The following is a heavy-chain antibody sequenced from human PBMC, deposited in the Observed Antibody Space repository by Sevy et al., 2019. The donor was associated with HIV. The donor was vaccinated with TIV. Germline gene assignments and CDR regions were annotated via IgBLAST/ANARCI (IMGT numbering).Heavy chain of an antibody. CDR2: IYYSGST. CDR3: ARHPYYYDSSGYYYGKGDAFDI. D-gene: IGHD3-22*01. J-gene: IGHJ3*02. V-gene: IGHV4-39*01. CDR1: GGSISSSSYY. Sequence: SETLSLTCTVSGGSISSSSYYWGWIRQPPGKGLEWIGSIYYSGSTYNNPSLKSRVTISDDTSKNQFSLKLSSVTASDTAVYNCARHPYYYDSSGYYYGKGDAFDIWCQGTMVTVSS.